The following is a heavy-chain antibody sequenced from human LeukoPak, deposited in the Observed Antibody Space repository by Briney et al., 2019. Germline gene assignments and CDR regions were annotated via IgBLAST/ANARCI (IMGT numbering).Heavy chain of an antibody. CDR1: GYTFTRHG. Sequence: RASVKVSCKASGYTFTRHGISWVRQAPGQGLEWMGWISAYNGDTKNAQNFQGRVTITTDTSTTTAYMELRSLRSDDTAVYYCARDPSNTSGNYPYFDYWGRGTLVTVSS. V-gene: IGHV1-18*01. D-gene: IGHD3-22*01. J-gene: IGHJ4*02. CDR2: ISAYNGDT. CDR3: ARDPSNTSGNYPYFDY.